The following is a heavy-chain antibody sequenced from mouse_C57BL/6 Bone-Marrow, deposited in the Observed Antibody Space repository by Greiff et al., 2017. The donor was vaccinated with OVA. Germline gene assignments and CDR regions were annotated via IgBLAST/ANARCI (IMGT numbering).Heavy chain of an antibody. V-gene: IGHV1-81*01. J-gene: IGHJ2*01. CDR1: GYTFTSYG. CDR3: ARGSY. CDR2: IYPRSGNT. Sequence: VQLQESGAELARPGASVKLSCTASGYTFTSYGISWVKQRTGQGLEWIGEIYPRSGNTYYNEKFKGKATLTADKSSSTAYMELRSLTSEDSAVYFCARGSYWGQGTTLTVSA.